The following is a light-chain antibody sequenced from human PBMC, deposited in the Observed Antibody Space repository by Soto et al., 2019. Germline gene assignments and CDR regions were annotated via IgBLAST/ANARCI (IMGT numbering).Light chain of an antibody. CDR1: QSISSW. V-gene: IGKV1-5*01. J-gene: IGKJ3*01. CDR3: LQYNSYPLA. Sequence: DIQMTQSPSTLSASVGDRVTITCRASQSISSWLAWYQQKPGKAPQLLIYDASSVECGVPSRFSGSGSGTEFTLTISLLQPDDFATYYCLQYNSYPLAFGPGTKVDIK. CDR2: DAS.